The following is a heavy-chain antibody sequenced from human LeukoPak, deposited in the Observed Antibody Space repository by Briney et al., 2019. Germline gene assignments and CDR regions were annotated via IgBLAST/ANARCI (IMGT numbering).Heavy chain of an antibody. CDR3: ARVYSNSHEPDF. D-gene: IGHD6-13*01. CDR2: ISAYNGNT. Sequence: ASVKVSCKASGYTFTNYGFIWVRQAPGQGLEWMGWISAYNGNTNYAPKLQERVSMTTDTSTNTAYLELRSLRSDDTALYFCARVYSNSHEPDFWGQGTMVTVSS. J-gene: IGHJ4*02. V-gene: IGHV1-18*01. CDR1: GYTFTNYG.